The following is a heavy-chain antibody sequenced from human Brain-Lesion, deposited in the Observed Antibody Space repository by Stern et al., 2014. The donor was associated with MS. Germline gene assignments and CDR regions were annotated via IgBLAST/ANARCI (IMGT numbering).Heavy chain of an antibody. D-gene: IGHD4-17*01. CDR3: ARGGAVTTSDYYLDY. J-gene: IGHJ4*02. Sequence: MQLVQSGGGVVQPGRSLRLSCVASGFTFSYHAMHWVRQAPGKGLEWVALISYDGSDKNDADSVKGRFTISRDNSRNTLYLQMNSLRVDDTAVYYCARGGAVTTSDYYLDYWGQGILVTVSS. CDR1: GFTFSYHA. CDR2: ISYDGSDK. V-gene: IGHV3-30*01.